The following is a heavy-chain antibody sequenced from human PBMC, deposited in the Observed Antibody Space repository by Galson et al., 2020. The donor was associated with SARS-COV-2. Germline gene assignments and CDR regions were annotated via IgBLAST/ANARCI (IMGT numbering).Heavy chain of an antibody. CDR3: ARDLYYYGMDV. V-gene: IGHV3-53*01. CDR1: GLSVSSNY. CDR2: IYSGGST. J-gene: IGHJ6*02. Sequence: GGSLRLSCVASGLSVSSNYISWVRQAPGKGLEWVSIIYSGGSTYYADSVEGRFTISRDNSKNTLYLQMNSLRVEDTAVYYCARDLYYYGMDVWGQGTTVTVSS.